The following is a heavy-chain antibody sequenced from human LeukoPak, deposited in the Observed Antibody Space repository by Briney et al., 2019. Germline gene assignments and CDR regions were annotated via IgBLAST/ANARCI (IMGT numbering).Heavy chain of an antibody. Sequence: GGSLRLSCAASGFTFSSYAMSWVRQAPGKGLEWVSAISGSGGSTYYADSVKGRFTISRDNAKNSLYLQMNSLRAEDTAVYYCASSMGGRKDNWGQGTLVTVSS. V-gene: IGHV3-23*01. CDR1: GFTFSSYA. CDR2: ISGSGGST. CDR3: ASSMGGRKDN. D-gene: IGHD3-16*01. J-gene: IGHJ4*02.